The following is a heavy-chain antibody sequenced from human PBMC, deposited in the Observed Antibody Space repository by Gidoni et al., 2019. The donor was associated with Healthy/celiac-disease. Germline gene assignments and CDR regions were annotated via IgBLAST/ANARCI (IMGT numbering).Heavy chain of an antibody. V-gene: IGHV3-15*07. CDR3: TTDPTIAVAGADEGY. CDR2: IKSKTDGGTT. CDR1: GFTFSNAW. Sequence: EVQLVESGGGLVKPGGSLRLSCAASGFTFSNAWMNWVRQAPGKGLEWVGRIKSKTDGGTTDYAAPVKGRFTISRDDSGNTLYVQMNSLKTEDTAVYYCTTDPTIAVAGADEGYWGQGTLVTVSS. D-gene: IGHD6-19*01. J-gene: IGHJ4*02.